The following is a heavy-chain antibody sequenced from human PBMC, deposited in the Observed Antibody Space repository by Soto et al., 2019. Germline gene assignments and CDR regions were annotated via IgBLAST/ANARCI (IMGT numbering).Heavy chain of an antibody. CDR3: ARGMTTVTTFDY. Sequence: PSETLSLTCAVSGGSISSGGYSCNWIRQPPGKDLEWIGYIYHSGSTYYNPSLKSRVTISVDRSKNQFSLKLSSVTAADTAVYYCARGMTTVTTFDYWGQGTLVTVSS. V-gene: IGHV4-30-2*01. CDR1: GGSISSGGYS. D-gene: IGHD4-17*01. CDR2: IYHSGST. J-gene: IGHJ4*02.